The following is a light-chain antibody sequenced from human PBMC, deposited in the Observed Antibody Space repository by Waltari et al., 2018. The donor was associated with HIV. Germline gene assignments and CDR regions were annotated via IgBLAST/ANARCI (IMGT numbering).Light chain of an antibody. CDR2: DDT. Sequence: SYVLTQPPSVSVAPGQTARITCGGNNLGSKSVHWYQQKPGQAPVMVVYDDTDRPSGIPERFSGSNSGNTATLTISRVEAGDEADYYCQVWDNSNDVVVFGGGTKLTVL. CDR1: NLGSKS. J-gene: IGLJ2*01. CDR3: QVWDNSNDVVV. V-gene: IGLV3-21*02.